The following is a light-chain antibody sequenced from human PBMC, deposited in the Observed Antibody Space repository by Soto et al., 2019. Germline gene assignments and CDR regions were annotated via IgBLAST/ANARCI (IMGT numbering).Light chain of an antibody. Sequence: QSALSQPRSVSGSPGQSVAVSCTGTSSDVGRYNHVSWYQHHPGKAPKLLVYDVTNRPSGVPDRFSGSKSGNTASLTISGLQTEDEADYYCCSYVDSYTLVFGGGTKLTVL. V-gene: IGLV2-11*01. CDR3: CSYVDSYTLV. CDR1: SSDVGRYNH. CDR2: DVT. J-gene: IGLJ2*01.